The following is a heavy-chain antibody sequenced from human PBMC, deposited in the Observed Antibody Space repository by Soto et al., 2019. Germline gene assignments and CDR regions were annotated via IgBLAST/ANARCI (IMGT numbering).Heavy chain of an antibody. D-gene: IGHD2-2*01. CDR3: TRLICAAQHY. J-gene: IGHJ4*02. CDR1: GFVFKDSS. CDR2: IRDRAFSYAT. V-gene: IGHV3-73*01. Sequence: EVLRVESGGGLVQPGGSLKLSCAASGFVFKDSSIHWVRQASGKGLEWVGRIRDRAFSYATAYAASVKGRFTISRDDSTNTTSLQTNSLKPEDTAIYYSTRLICAAQHYWGQGTLVTVSS.